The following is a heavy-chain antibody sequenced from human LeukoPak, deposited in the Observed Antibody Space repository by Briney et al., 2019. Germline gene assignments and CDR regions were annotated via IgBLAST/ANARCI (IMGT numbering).Heavy chain of an antibody. Sequence: GGSLRLSCAASGFTFSSYAMSWVRQAPGKGLEWVSAISGSGGSTYYADSVKGRFTISRDNSKNTLYLQMNSLRAEDTALYYCAKPIYDSSGYTIVGFDYWGQGTLVTVSS. CDR2: ISGSGGST. CDR1: GFTFSSYA. D-gene: IGHD3-22*01. J-gene: IGHJ4*02. CDR3: AKPIYDSSGYTIVGFDY. V-gene: IGHV3-23*01.